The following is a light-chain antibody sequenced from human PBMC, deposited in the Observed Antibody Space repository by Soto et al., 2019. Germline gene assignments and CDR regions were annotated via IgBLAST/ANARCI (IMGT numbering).Light chain of an antibody. CDR3: AAWDGSLNGVL. CDR2: KNN. CDR1: SSNIGSNT. V-gene: IGLV1-44*01. Sequence: QSVLTQPPSASGTPGQRVTISCSGSSSNIGSNTVNWYQQLPGTAPKFRIYKNNQRPSGVPDRFSGSKSGTSASLAISGLQSEDEADYYCAAWDGSLNGVLFGGGTKLTVL. J-gene: IGLJ2*01.